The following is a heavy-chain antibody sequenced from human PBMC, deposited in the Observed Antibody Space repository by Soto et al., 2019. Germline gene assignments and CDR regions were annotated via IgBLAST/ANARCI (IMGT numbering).Heavy chain of an antibody. CDR2: IYYSGST. J-gene: IGHJ5*02. CDR3: ARHYCSSTSCYKAMVPNWFDP. Sequence: TSETLSLTCTVSGGSISSSSYYWGWIRQPPGKGLEWIGSIYYSGSTYYNPSLKSRVTISVDTSKNQFSLKLSSVTAADTAVYYCARHYCSSTSCYKAMVPNWFDPWGQGTLVTVSS. CDR1: GGSISSSSYY. D-gene: IGHD2-2*02. V-gene: IGHV4-39*01.